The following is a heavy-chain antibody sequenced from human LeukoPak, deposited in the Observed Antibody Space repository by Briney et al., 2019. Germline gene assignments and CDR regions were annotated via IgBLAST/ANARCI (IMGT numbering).Heavy chain of an antibody. CDR2: IYYSGST. D-gene: IGHD2-2*03. J-gene: IGHJ6*02. CDR1: GGSISSYY. CDR3: ARAYGYCSSTSCLYYYYGMDV. Sequence: SSETLSLTCTVSGGSISSYYWSWIRQPPGKGLEWIGYIYYSGSTNYNPSLKSRVTISVDTSKNQFSLKLSSVTAADTAVYYRARAYGYCSSTSCLYYYYGMDVWGQGTTVTVSS. V-gene: IGHV4-59*01.